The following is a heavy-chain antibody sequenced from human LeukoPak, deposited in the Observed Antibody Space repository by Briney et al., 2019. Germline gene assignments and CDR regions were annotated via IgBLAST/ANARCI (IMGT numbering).Heavy chain of an antibody. CDR1: GFTFSSYS. V-gene: IGHV3-64D*06. CDR2: ITNDGGST. CDR3: VKPQYSSGWLGY. J-gene: IGHJ4*02. D-gene: IGHD6-19*01. Sequence: GGSLRLSCAASGFTFSSYSMNWVRQAPGKGLEYVSAITNDGGSTYSADSVRGRFTISRDNSKNTLYLQMGSLRADDTAVYYCVKPQYSSGWLGYWGQGTLVTVSS.